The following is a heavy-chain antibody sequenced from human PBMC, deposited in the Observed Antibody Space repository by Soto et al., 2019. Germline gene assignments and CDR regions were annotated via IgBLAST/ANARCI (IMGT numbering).Heavy chain of an antibody. D-gene: IGHD2-15*01. CDR1: GYTFTSYG. V-gene: IGHV1-18*04. J-gene: IGHJ4*02. CDR2: ISAYNGNT. CDR3: ARDRRYCSGGSCVPPGCIDY. Sequence: QVQLVQSGAEVKKPGASVKVSCKASGYTFTSYGISWVRQAPGQGLEWMGWISAYNGNTNYAQKLQGRVTMTTDTSTSTAYMELMSLRSDDTAVYYCARDRRYCSGGSCVPPGCIDYWGQGTLVTVSS.